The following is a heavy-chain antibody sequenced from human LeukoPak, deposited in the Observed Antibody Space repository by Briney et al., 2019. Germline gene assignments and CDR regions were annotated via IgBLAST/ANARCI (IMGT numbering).Heavy chain of an antibody. J-gene: IGHJ4*02. Sequence: GGSLRLSCAASGFTFSSFAMSWIRQAPGKGLEWVAFIRYDGSNKYYADSVKGRFTISRDNSKNTLYLQMNSLRAEDTAVYYCVAYYDILTGYKYWGQGTLVTVSS. CDR1: GFTFSSFA. CDR2: IRYDGSNK. D-gene: IGHD3-9*01. V-gene: IGHV3-30*02. CDR3: VAYYDILTGYKY.